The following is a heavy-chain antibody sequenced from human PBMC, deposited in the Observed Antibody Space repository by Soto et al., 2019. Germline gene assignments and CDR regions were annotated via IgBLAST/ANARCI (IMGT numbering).Heavy chain of an antibody. CDR1: GFTFRSYT. J-gene: IGHJ4*02. D-gene: IGHD6-19*01. CDR2: IRGFSPYT. V-gene: IGHV3-21*01. Sequence: PGGSLRLSCVASGFTFRSYTMNWVRQAPGTGLEWVSAIRGFSPYTFYADSVKGRFTISRDNAKNSLYLQMNSLRAEDTAVYYCARDWSSSDWFPHIDYWGQGTLVTVSS. CDR3: ARDWSSSDWFPHIDY.